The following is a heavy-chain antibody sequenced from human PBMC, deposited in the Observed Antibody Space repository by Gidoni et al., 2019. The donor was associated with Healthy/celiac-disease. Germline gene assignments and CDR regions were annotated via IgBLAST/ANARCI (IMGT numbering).Heavy chain of an antibody. V-gene: IGHV3-23*01. J-gene: IGHJ4*02. D-gene: IGHD3-9*01. CDR2: ISGSGGST. CDR1: GFSFSSYA. CDR3: AKGYYDILTGYYYYFDY. Sequence: EVQLLESVGGLVQPGGSLRLSCAASGFSFSSYAMSWVRQAPGKGLDWVSAISGSGGSTYYADSVKGRFTISRDNSKNTLYLQMNSLRAEDRAVYYCAKGYYDILTGYYYYFDYWGQGTLVTVSS.